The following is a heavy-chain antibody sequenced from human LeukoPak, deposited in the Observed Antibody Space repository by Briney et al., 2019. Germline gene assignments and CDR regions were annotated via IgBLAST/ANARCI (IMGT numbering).Heavy chain of an antibody. V-gene: IGHV3-21*01. J-gene: IGHJ4*02. Sequence: GGSLRLSCAASGFTFSSYTMNWVRQAPGKGLEWVSSISSSSSYIYYADSVKGRLTISRDNAKKSLYLQMNSLRAEDTAVYYCARATTYDILTGYSDYWGQGTLVTVSS. CDR3: ARATTYDILTGYSDY. CDR2: ISSSSSYI. D-gene: IGHD3-9*01. CDR1: GFTFSSYT.